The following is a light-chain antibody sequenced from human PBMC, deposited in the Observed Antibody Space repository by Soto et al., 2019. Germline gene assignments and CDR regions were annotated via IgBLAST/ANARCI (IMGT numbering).Light chain of an antibody. V-gene: IGKV1-5*03. Sequence: DIQMTQSPSTLSGSVGDRVTITCRASQTISSWLAWYQQTPGKAPKLLIYKASTLKSGVPSRFSGSGSGTEFTLTISSLQPDDFATYYCQQYDSYSSGPFGQGTKVDIK. J-gene: IGKJ1*01. CDR2: KAS. CDR3: QQYDSYSSGP. CDR1: QTISSW.